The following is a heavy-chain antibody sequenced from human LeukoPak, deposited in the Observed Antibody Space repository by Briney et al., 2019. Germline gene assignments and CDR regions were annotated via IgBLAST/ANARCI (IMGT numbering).Heavy chain of an antibody. CDR2: ISYDGSNK. CDR3: AKPAGITMVRSPIFDY. V-gene: IGHV3-30*18. D-gene: IGHD3-10*01. CDR1: GFTFSSYG. J-gene: IGHJ4*02. Sequence: QAGRSLRLSCAASGFTFSSYGMHWVRQAPGKGLEWVAVISYDGSNKYYADSVKGRFTISRDNSKNTLYLQMNSLRAEDTAVYYCAKPAGITMVRSPIFDYWGQGTLVTVSS.